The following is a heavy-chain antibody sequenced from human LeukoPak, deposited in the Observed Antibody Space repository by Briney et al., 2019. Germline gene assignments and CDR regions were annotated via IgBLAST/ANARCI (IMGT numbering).Heavy chain of an antibody. Sequence: GGSLRLSCAASGFTFSSYAMSWVRQAPGKGLEWVSAISGSGGSTYYADSVKGRFTISRDNSKNTLYLQMNSLRAEDTAVYYCAKSGISYCSSTSCYRWFDPWGQGTPVTVSS. CDR3: AKSGISYCSSTSCYRWFDP. CDR1: GFTFSSYA. D-gene: IGHD2-2*01. J-gene: IGHJ5*02. CDR2: ISGSGGST. V-gene: IGHV3-23*01.